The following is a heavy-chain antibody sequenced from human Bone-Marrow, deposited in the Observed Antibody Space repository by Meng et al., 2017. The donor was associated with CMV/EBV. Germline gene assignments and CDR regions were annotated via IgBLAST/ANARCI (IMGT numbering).Heavy chain of an antibody. V-gene: IGHV3-23*03. CDR3: ANLRFLDAFDI. J-gene: IGHJ3*02. CDR2: IYSDGSST. D-gene: IGHD3-3*01. CDR1: GFTFSSYS. Sequence: GGSLRLSCAASGFTFSSYSMNWVRQAPGKGLEWVSVIYSDGSSTYYADSVKGRFTISRDNSKGTLYLQMNSLRAEDTAVYYCANLRFLDAFDIWGQGTVVTVSS.